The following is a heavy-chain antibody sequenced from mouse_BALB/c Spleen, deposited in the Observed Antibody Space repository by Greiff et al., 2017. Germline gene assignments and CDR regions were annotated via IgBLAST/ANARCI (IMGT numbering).Heavy chain of an antibody. Sequence: EVMLVESGGGLVKPGGSLKLSCAASGFTFSSYAMSWVRQTPEKRLEWVASISSGGSTYYPDSVKGRFTISRDNARNILYLQMSSLRSEDTAMYYCARRSGDYWGQGTSVTVSS. V-gene: IGHV5-6-5*01. CDR1: GFTFSSYA. CDR3: ARRSGDY. J-gene: IGHJ4*01. CDR2: ISSGGST.